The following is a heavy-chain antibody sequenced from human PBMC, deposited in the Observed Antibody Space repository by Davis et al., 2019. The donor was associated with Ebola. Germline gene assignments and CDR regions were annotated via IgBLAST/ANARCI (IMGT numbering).Heavy chain of an antibody. J-gene: IGHJ6*02. D-gene: IGHD2-2*01. V-gene: IGHV1-69*06. Sequence: AASVKVSCKASGGTFSSYAISWVRQAPGQGLEWMGGIIPIFGTANYAQKFQGRVTITADKSTSTAYMELSSLRSEDTAVYYCARAIVVVPAAIWTYYYYGMDVWGQGTTVTVSS. CDR1: GGTFSSYA. CDR3: ARAIVVVPAAIWTYYYYGMDV. CDR2: IIPIFGTA.